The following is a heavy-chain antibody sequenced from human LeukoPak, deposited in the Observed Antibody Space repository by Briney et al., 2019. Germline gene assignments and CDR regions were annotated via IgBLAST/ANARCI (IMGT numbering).Heavy chain of an antibody. CDR3: ARTGEDGYNYDY. Sequence: SETLSLTCTVSGGSISGYYWSWIRQPPGKGLDWIGNMYYSGSTEHNHSLKSRVTISVDTSRNQFYLKLSSVTAADTAVYYCARTGEDGYNYDYWGQGTLVTVSS. J-gene: IGHJ4*02. V-gene: IGHV4-59*01. CDR2: MYYSGST. D-gene: IGHD5-24*01. CDR1: GGSISGYY.